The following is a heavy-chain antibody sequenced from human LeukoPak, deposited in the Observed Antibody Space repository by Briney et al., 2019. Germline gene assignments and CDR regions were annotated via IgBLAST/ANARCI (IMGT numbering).Heavy chain of an antibody. CDR1: GYTFTSYD. V-gene: IGHV1-8*01. Sequence: ASVMVSCKASGYTFTSYDIDWVRQATGQGLEWMGWMNPNSGNTGYAQKFQGRVTMTRNTSISTAYMELSSLRSEDTAVYYCARRGARYSNYVGWFDPWGQGTLVTVSS. J-gene: IGHJ5*02. CDR2: MNPNSGNT. CDR3: ARRGARYSNYVGWFDP. D-gene: IGHD4-11*01.